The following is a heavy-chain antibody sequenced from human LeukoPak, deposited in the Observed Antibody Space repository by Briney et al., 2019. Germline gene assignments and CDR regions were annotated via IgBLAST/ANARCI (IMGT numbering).Heavy chain of an antibody. V-gene: IGHV1-2*02. D-gene: IGHD1-26*01. CDR3: ARGAKVGATFDY. J-gene: IGHJ4*02. CDR1: GYTLTEYP. CDR2: INPHSGAT. Sequence: ASVKLSCKASGYTLTEYPMHWVRQAPGRGLQCMGDINPHSGATNYAQTFQGRVTMTLDTSISTAYMDLIRLRVDDTAVYFCARGAKVGATFDYWGQGILLAVSS.